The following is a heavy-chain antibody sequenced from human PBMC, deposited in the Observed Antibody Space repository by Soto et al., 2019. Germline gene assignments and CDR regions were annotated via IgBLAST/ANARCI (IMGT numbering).Heavy chain of an antibody. CDR3: AKTGSTTWAFDY. J-gene: IGHJ4*02. D-gene: IGHD2-2*01. Sequence: EVQLLESGGGLVQPGGSLRLSCAASGFTFSSYAMSWVRQAPGKGLEWVSAITGSDGNTYYADSVKGRFTISRDNSKNTLYLQMNSLRADDTAVYDCAKTGSTTWAFDYWGQGTLVTVSS. CDR1: GFTFSSYA. CDR2: ITGSDGNT. V-gene: IGHV3-23*01.